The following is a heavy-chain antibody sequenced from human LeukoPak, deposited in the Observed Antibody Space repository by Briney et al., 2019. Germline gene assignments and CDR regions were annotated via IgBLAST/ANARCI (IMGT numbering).Heavy chain of an antibody. V-gene: IGHV3-30-3*01. D-gene: IGHD3-10*01. J-gene: IGHJ4*02. Sequence: PGGSLRLSCAASGFTFSSYAMHWVRQAPGKGLEWVAVISYDGSNKYYADSVKGRFTISRDNSKNTLYLQMNSLRAEDTAVYYCARDPRFSVGGSRSDYWGQGTLVTVSS. CDR2: ISYDGSNK. CDR1: GFTFSSYA. CDR3: ARDPRFSVGGSRSDY.